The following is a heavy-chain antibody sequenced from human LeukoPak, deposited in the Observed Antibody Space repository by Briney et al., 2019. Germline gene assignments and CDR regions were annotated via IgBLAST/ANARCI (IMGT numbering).Heavy chain of an antibody. V-gene: IGHV3-23*01. CDR3: ATITGDRRWYFDL. CDR2: IIGSGSST. J-gene: IGHJ2*01. Sequence: GGSLRLSCAASGFTFSSYAMSWVRQAPGKGLEWVSAIIGSGSSTYYADSVKGRFTISRDNSKNTLFLQMNSLRAEDTAVYYCATITGDRRWYFDLWGRGTLVTVSS. CDR1: GFTFSSYA. D-gene: IGHD7-27*01.